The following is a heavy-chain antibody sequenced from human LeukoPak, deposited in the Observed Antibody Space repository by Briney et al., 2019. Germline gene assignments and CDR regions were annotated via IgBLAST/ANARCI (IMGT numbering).Heavy chain of an antibody. CDR1: GGSISSSSYY. J-gene: IGHJ3*02. CDR2: IYYSGST. CDR3: ARVPLVDFWSGGAFDI. Sequence: PSETLSLTCTVSGGSISSSSYYWGWIRQPPGKGLEWIGSIYYSGSTNYNPSLKSRVTISVDTSKNQFSLKLSSVTAADTAVYYCARVPLVDFWSGGAFDIWGQGTMVTVSS. D-gene: IGHD3-3*01. V-gene: IGHV4-39*07.